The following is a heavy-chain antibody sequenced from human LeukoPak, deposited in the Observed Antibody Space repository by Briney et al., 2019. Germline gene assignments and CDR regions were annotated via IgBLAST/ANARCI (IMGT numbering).Heavy chain of an antibody. CDR3: VKDNGRWFDP. D-gene: IGHD1-26*01. V-gene: IGHV4-59*01. J-gene: IGHJ5*02. Sequence: SETLSLTCTVSGGSINSYFWSWIRQPPGKGLEWIGYVYYSGSANYNPSLKSRVTISIDPSKNQFSLKLSSVTAADTAIYYCVKDNGRWFDPWGQGTLVIVSS. CDR1: GGSINSYF. CDR2: VYYSGSA.